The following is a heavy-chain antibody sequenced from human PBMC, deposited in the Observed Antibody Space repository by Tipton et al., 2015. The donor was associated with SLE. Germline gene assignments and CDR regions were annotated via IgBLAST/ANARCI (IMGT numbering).Heavy chain of an antibody. Sequence: SLRLSCAASGFSFSNYAMSWVRQAPGKGLQWVSTISPDGVPTYYADFVQGRFSISRDNLRDTLFLQMNGLRAEDTAIYYCVKWLSINGWFADHWSQGALVTVSS. D-gene: IGHD3-10*01. V-gene: IGHV3-23*01. CDR3: VKWLSINGWFADH. J-gene: IGHJ4*02. CDR2: ISPDGVPT. CDR1: GFSFSNYA.